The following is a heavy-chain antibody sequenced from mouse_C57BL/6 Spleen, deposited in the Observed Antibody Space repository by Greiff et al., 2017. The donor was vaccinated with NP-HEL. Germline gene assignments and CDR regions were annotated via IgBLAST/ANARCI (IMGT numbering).Heavy chain of an antibody. V-gene: IGHV5-16*01. CDR2: INYDGSST. D-gene: IGHD1-1*01. CDR3: AKGLRGSSLFDY. Sequence: EVKLVESEGGLVQPGSSMKLSCTASGFTFSDYYMAWVRQVPEKGLEWVANINYDGSSTYYLDSLKSRFIISRDNAKNILYLQMSSLKSEDTATYYCAKGLRGSSLFDYWGQGTTLTVSS. J-gene: IGHJ2*01. CDR1: GFTFSDYY.